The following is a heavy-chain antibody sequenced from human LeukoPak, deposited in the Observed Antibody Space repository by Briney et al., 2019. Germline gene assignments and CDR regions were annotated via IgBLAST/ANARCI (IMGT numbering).Heavy chain of an antibody. D-gene: IGHD6-19*01. V-gene: IGHV3-11*06. Sequence: GGSLRLSCAASGFTFSDYYMSWIRQAPGKGLEWVSSISSSSSYIYYADSVKGRFTISRDNAKNSLYLQMNSLRAEDTAVYYCARRIAVAGTDYWGQGTLVTVSS. J-gene: IGHJ4*02. CDR2: ISSSSSYI. CDR1: GFTFSDYY. CDR3: ARRIAVAGTDY.